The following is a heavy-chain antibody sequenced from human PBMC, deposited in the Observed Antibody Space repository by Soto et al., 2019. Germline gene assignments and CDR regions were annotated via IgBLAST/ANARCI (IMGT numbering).Heavy chain of an antibody. V-gene: IGHV3-23*01. CDR1: GFTFSNHA. CDR2: ISGNANDI. J-gene: IGHJ4*02. D-gene: IGHD3-16*01. CDR3: AKKRSGSWSMGCFDS. Sequence: EVHLLESGGALVQPGGSLRLSCAASGFTFSNHAMNWVRQAPGKGLEWLSAISGNANDIYYADSVKGGFTISRDSSTNTVFLQMNSLRAEDTALYYCAKKRSGSWSMGCFDSWGQGTLVTVSS.